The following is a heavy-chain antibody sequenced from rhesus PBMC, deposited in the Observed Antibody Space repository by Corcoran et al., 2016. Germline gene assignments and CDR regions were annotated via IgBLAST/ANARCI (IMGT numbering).Heavy chain of an antibody. Sequence: QVQLQESGPGLVKPSETLSLTCAVSGGSISSSYYYWIWIRQAPGRGLVGIGYISFSGSTNDNPSLKSRITISRDTSKNQLSLKLSSVTAADTAVYYCARMKNIRALQYFDYWGQGVLVTVSS. CDR3: ARMKNIRALQYFDY. D-gene: IGHD2-15*01. J-gene: IGHJ4*01. V-gene: IGHV4-122*02. CDR1: GGSISSSYYY. CDR2: ISFSGST.